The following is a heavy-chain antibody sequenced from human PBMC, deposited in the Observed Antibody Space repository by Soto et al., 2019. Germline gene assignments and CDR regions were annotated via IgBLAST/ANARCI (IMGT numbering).Heavy chain of an antibody. CDR1: GFIFANYG. CDR2: ITYEGTNK. V-gene: IGHV3-30*18. CDR3: AKARGANNWANYYGLDV. J-gene: IGHJ6*02. Sequence: GGSLRLSCAASGFIFANYGMHWVRQAPGKGLEWVALITYEGTNKYYADAVKGRFTISRDNAKNMVSLQMDSLRAEDTAVYYCAKARGANNWANYYGLDVWGQGTTVTVSS. D-gene: IGHD1-1*01.